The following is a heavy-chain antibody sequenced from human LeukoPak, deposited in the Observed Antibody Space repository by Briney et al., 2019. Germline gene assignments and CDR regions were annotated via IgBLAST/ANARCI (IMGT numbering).Heavy chain of an antibody. D-gene: IGHD4-17*01. V-gene: IGHV4-59*01. J-gene: IGHJ6*03. Sequence: SETLSLTCTVSGGSISSYYWSWIRQPPGKGLEWIGYIYYSGSTNYNPSLKSRVTISVDTSKNQFSLKLSSVTAADTAVYYCAAYGDYYYYMDVWGKGTTVTISS. CDR1: GGSISSYY. CDR2: IYYSGST. CDR3: AAYGDYYYYMDV.